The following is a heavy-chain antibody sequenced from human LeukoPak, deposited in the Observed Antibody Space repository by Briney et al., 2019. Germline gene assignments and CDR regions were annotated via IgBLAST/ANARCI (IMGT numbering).Heavy chain of an antibody. J-gene: IGHJ4*02. CDR1: GYTFSTYA. CDR2: ISSDGRIT. V-gene: IGHV3-64*01. D-gene: IGHD6-19*01. Sequence: PGGSLRLSCSASGYTFSTYAMHWVRQAPGKGLEYVSAISSDGRITYYANSVKGRFTISRDNSKNTLYLQMGSLRVEDMAVYNCARVSGWYWFDKWGQGTLVTVSS. CDR3: ARVSGWYWFDK.